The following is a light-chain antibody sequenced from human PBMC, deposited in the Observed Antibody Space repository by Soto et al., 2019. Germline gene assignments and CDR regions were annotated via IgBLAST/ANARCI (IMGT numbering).Light chain of an antibody. CDR3: QHYNSYSEA. J-gene: IGKJ1*01. V-gene: IGKV1-9*01. CDR1: QGISSY. Sequence: DIQLTQSPSFLSASVVDRVTITFRASQGISSYLAWYQQKPGKASKLLIYAASTLQSGVPSRFSGSGSGTEFTLTISSLQPDDFATYYCQHYNSYSEAFGQGTKVDIK. CDR2: AAS.